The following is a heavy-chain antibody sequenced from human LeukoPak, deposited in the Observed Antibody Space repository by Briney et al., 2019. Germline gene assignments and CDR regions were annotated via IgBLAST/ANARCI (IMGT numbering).Heavy chain of an antibody. CDR2: ISAYNGNT. V-gene: IGHV1-18*01. CDR1: VYTFTSYG. D-gene: IGHD4-17*01. J-gene: IGHJ4*02. CDR3: ARGERDFGVPGNY. Sequence: ASVTVSFTASVYTFTSYGPSWVPEAPGQGLEWMGWISAYNGNTNYAQKLQGRVTMTTDTSTSTAYMELTSVRSDDTAVYCCARGERDFGVPGNYCGQGSLVTVSS.